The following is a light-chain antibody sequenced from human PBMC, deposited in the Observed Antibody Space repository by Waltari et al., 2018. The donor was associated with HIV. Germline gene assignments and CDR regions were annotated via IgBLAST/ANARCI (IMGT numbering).Light chain of an antibody. CDR1: SSDVVAYDY. CDR2: DVY. V-gene: IGLV2-14*03. Sequence: SALTQPASVSGSPGQSLTISCPGTSSDVVAYDYVSWYQQHPGTVPKLLIYDVYNRPSRISTRFSGSKSGNTASLTISGLQAEDEADYYCASFTSGRLNVFGTGTKVTVL. CDR3: ASFTSGRLNV. J-gene: IGLJ1*01.